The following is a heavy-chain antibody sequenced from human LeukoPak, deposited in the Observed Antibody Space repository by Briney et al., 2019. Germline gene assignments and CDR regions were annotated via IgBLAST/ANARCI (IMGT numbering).Heavy chain of an antibody. J-gene: IGHJ4*02. CDR1: GFTFSSYW. CDR2: INQDGGEK. D-gene: IGHD2-2*01. Sequence: GGSLRLSCAASGFTFSSYWMSWVRQAPGKGLEWVANINQDGGEKYYVDSVKGRFTISRDNAKNSLYLQMNSLRAEDTAVYHCATGRSCTACYLPDYWGQGTLVTVSS. CDR3: ATGRSCTACYLPDY. V-gene: IGHV3-7*01.